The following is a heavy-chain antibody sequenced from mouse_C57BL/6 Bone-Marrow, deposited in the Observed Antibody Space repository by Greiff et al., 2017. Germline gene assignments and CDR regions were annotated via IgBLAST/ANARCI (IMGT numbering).Heavy chain of an antibody. CDR1: GFTFSSYG. CDR3: ARRRGTVPYLDY. CDR2: ISSGGSYT. Sequence: EVKLVESGGDLVKPGGSLTLSCAASGFTFSSYGMSWVRQTPDKRLEWVATISSGGSYTYYPDSVKGRFTISRDNAKNTLYLQMSSLKSEDTAMYYCARRRGTVPYLDYWGQGTTLTVSS. D-gene: IGHD1-1*01. J-gene: IGHJ2*01. V-gene: IGHV5-6*02.